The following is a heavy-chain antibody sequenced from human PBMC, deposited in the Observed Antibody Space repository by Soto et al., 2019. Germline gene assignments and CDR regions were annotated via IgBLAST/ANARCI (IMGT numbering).Heavy chain of an antibody. J-gene: IGHJ6*02. CDR3: ARDSNYDFWTYPGVPHYGMDV. D-gene: IGHD3-3*01. Sequence: QVQLVESGGGVVQPGRSLRLSCAASGFTFSSYGMHWVRQAPGKGLEWVAVIWYDGSNKYYADSVKGRFTISRDNSKNTLYLQMNSLRAEDTAVYYCARDSNYDFWTYPGVPHYGMDVWGQGTTVTVSS. V-gene: IGHV3-33*01. CDR2: IWYDGSNK. CDR1: GFTFSSYG.